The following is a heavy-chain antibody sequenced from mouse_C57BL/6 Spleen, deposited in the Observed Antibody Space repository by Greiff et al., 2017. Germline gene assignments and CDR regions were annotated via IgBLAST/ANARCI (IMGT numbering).Heavy chain of an antibody. CDR3: ARDLYDYDEGFAY. CDR2: ISYDGSN. J-gene: IGHJ3*01. D-gene: IGHD2-4*01. V-gene: IGHV3-6*01. CDR1: GYSITSGYY. Sequence: EVQRVESGPGLVKPSQSLSLTCSVTGYSITSGYYWNWIRQFPGNKLEWMGYISYDGSNNYNPSLKNRISITRDTSKNQFFLKLNSVTTEDTATYYCARDLYDYDEGFAYWGQGTLVTVSA.